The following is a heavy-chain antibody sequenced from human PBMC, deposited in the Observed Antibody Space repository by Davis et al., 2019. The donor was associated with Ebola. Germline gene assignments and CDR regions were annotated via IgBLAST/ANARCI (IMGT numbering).Heavy chain of an antibody. CDR2: INPNSGGT. V-gene: IGHV1-2*04. Sequence: AASVKVSCKASGYTFTGYYMHWVRQAPGQGLEWMGWINPNSGGTNYAQKFQGWVTMTRDTSISTAYMELSRLRSAAPAVYYCARGTVTTFSLGNWFDPWGQGTLVTVSS. CDR1: GYTFTGYY. D-gene: IGHD4-11*01. CDR3: ARGTVTTFSLGNWFDP. J-gene: IGHJ5*02.